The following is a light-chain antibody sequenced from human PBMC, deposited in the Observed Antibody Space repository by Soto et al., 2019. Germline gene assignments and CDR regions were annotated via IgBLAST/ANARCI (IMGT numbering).Light chain of an antibody. CDR1: QDITNY. CDR3: QQYNDYSAT. J-gene: IGKJ1*01. CDR2: DAS. Sequence: DIQMTQSPSSLSASVGGRVTITCQASQDITNYLNWYQQKPGRAPRLLLYDASSLETGVPSRFSGSGSGTEFTLTISSLQPDDFATYYCQQYNDYSATFGQGTKVDI. V-gene: IGKV1-33*01.